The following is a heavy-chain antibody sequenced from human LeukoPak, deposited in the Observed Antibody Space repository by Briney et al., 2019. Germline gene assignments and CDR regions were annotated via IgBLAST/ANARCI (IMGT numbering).Heavy chain of an antibody. CDR1: GFTSMNYA. Sequence: GGSLRLSCAASGFTSMNYAMNWVRQAPGKGLEWVSVLIGSSGSTDYADSVKGRFTISRDTSKNTVFLQMSSLRAEDTAIYYCAKGAYYYIEMGYFDSWGQGSLVTVSS. D-gene: IGHD5-12*01. V-gene: IGHV3-23*01. J-gene: IGHJ4*02. CDR2: LIGSSGST. CDR3: AKGAYYYIEMGYFDS.